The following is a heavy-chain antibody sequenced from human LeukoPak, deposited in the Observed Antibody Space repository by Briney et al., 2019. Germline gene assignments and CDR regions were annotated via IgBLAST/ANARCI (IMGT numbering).Heavy chain of an antibody. D-gene: IGHD3-10*01. J-gene: IGHJ5*02. CDR3: ARDPMMAYGSGSPNWFDP. CDR1: GGSISSGDYY. CDR2: IYHSGST. V-gene: IGHV4-39*07. Sequence: SETLSLTCTVSGGSISSGDYYWGWIRQPPGKGLEWIGEIYHSGSTNYNPSLKSRVTISVDKSKNQLSLKLSSVTAADTAVYYCARDPMMAYGSGSPNWFDPWGQGTLVTVSS.